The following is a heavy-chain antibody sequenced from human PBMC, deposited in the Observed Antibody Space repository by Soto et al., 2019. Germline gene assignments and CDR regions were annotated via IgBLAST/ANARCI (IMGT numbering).Heavy chain of an antibody. CDR1: GDSISSFY. Sequence: SETLSLTCTVSGDSISSFYCSWIRQPPGKGLEWIRCINHSGSTNYNPSLKSRVTISVDTSKNQFSLKLSSVTAADTAVYYCARGRRPNYYYYGMDVWGQGTTVTVSS. J-gene: IGHJ6*02. CDR3: ARGRRPNYYYYGMDV. CDR2: INHSGST. V-gene: IGHV4-59*12.